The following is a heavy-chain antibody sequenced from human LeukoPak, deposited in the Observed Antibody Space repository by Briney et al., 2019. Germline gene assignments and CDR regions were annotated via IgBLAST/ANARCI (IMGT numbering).Heavy chain of an antibody. J-gene: IGHJ6*02. CDR2: ISFDGSNE. D-gene: IGHD3-16*02. CDR3: AREEHDYVWGSYRYYYYYGVDV. V-gene: IGHV3-30*03. Sequence: GGSLRLSCAASGFTFSSYGMHWVRQSPGRGLEWVSFISFDGSNEFYADSLKGRFTISRDNSKDTLYLQMDSLRAEDTALYYCAREEHDYVWGSYRYYYYYGVDVWGQGTTVTVSS. CDR1: GFTFSSYG.